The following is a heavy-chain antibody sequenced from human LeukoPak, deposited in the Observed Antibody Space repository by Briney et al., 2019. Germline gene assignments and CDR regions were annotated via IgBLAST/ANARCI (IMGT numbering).Heavy chain of an antibody. Sequence: GGSLRLSCGASGFTFSSYAMSWVRQAPGKGLEWVSTIDGGGRNTYYAGSVKGRFTISRDNSKNTLYLQMNSLRAEDTAVYFCAKVEWLGGVGNWFDPWGQGTLVTVSS. V-gene: IGHV3-23*01. J-gene: IGHJ5*02. CDR1: GFTFSSYA. CDR2: IDGGGRNT. D-gene: IGHD6-19*01. CDR3: AKVEWLGGVGNWFDP.